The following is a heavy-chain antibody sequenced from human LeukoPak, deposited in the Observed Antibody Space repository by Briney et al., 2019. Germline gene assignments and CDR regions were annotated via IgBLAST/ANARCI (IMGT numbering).Heavy chain of an antibody. CDR1: GGSFSGYY. Sequence: SETLSLTCAVYGGSFSGYYWSWIRQPLGKGLEWIGEINHSGSTNYNPSLKSRVTISVDTSKNQFSLKLSSVTAADTAVYYCARAHPIDYWGQGTLVTVSS. CDR2: INHSGST. CDR3: ARAHPIDY. J-gene: IGHJ4*02. V-gene: IGHV4-34*01.